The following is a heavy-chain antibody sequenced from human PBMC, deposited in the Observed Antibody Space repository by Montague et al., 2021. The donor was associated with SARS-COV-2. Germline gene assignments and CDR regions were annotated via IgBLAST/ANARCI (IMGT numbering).Heavy chain of an antibody. CDR1: GGSFRTSN. J-gene: IGHJ4*02. D-gene: IGHD2-21*02. CDR2: INNSGSS. CDR3: ACLAYCGADRFSGWEFFFDS. V-gene: IGHV4-34*01. Sequence: SETLSLTCAASGGSFRTSNWSWIRHLQGKGVEWIAKINNSGSSNYNSSLNSRVTMSVDTSTNKNPLKLNSVTVADTAVYYCACLAYCGADRFSGWEFFFDSWGQGTLVTVSS.